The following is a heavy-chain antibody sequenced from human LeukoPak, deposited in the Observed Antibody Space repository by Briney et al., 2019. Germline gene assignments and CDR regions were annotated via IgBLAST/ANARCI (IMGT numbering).Heavy chain of an antibody. V-gene: IGHV4-4*07. CDR2: IYTSGST. CDR1: GGSISSYY. CDR3: ARGGVLRGYSYGYGMDV. J-gene: IGHJ6*02. D-gene: IGHD5-18*01. Sequence: SETLSLTCTVSGGSISSYYWSWIRQPAGKGLEWIGRIYTSGSTNYNPSLKSRVTMSVDTSKNQFSLKLSPVTAADTAVYYCARGGVLRGYSYGYGMDVWGQGTTVTVSS.